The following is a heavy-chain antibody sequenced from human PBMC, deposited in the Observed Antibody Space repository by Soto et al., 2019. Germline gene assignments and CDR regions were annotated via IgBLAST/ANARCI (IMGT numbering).Heavy chain of an antibody. CDR3: ARDMTYGDYYFDY. J-gene: IGHJ4*02. CDR1: GFTFSSYA. CDR2: ISYDGSNK. D-gene: IGHD4-17*01. Sequence: QVQLVESGGGVVQPGRSLRLSCAASGFTFSSYAMHWVRQAPGKGLEWVAVISYDGSNKYYADSVKGRFTISRDNSKNTLDLQMNSLRAEDTAVYYCARDMTYGDYYFDYWGQGTLVTVSS. V-gene: IGHV3-30-3*01.